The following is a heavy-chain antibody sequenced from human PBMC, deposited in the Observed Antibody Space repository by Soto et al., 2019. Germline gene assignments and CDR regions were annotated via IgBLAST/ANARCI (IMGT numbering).Heavy chain of an antibody. V-gene: IGHV1-69*12. D-gene: IGHD2-21*01. CDR1: GGTFSSYA. J-gene: IGHJ5*02. CDR2: VIPIFGTA. CDR3: ARDVEDYPLASVVFDP. Sequence: QVQLVQSGAEVKKPGSSVKVSCKASGGTFSSYAISWVRQAPGQGLEWMGGVIPIFGTANYAQKFQGRVTITADESTSTAYMELSSLRSEDTAVYYCARDVEDYPLASVVFDPWGQGTLVTVSS.